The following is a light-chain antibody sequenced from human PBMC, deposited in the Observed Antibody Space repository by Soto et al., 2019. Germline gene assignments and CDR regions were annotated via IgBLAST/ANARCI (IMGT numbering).Light chain of an antibody. CDR3: PHYGRAPLT. CDR1: QSVSSSY. J-gene: IGKJ4*01. CDR2: VAS. V-gene: IGKV3-20*01. Sequence: IVLPQSPGTLSLSPGERASLSCRASQSVSSSYLAWYQQKPGQAPRLLIYVASCRATGLPDRFSGSGSGTDFTLTISRLEPEDFAVYFCPHYGRAPLTFGVGTKVESK.